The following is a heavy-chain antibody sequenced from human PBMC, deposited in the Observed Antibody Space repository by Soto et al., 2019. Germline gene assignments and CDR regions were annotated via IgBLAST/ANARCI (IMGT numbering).Heavy chain of an antibody. CDR3: ARRRPDYCSSTSCNYGMDV. V-gene: IGHV1-18*04. CDR2: ISAYNGNT. J-gene: IGHJ6*02. Sequence: QVQLVQSGAEVKKPGASVKVSCKASGYTFTSYGISWVRQAPGQGLEGMGWISAYNGNTNYAQKLQGRVTMTTDTTTSTAYMELRSLRSDDTAGYYCARRRPDYCSSTSCNYGMDVWGQGTTVTVSS. D-gene: IGHD2-2*01. CDR1: GYTFTSYG.